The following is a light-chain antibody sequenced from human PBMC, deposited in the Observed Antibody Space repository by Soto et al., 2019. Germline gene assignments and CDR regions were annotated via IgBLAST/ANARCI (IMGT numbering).Light chain of an antibody. CDR2: SAS. Sequence: EIGLTQSPGTLSLSPGERATLSCRASQSVSSSYLAWYQQKPGQAPRLLIYSASSRDTGIPDRFSGSGSRTDFTLTLSGLEPDGFAVYYCQQYGSSIFPFGPGTKVHI. J-gene: IGKJ3*01. CDR3: QQYGSSIFP. V-gene: IGKV3-20*01. CDR1: QSVSSSY.